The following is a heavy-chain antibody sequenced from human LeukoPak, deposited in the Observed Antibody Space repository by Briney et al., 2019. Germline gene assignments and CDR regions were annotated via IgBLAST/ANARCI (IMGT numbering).Heavy chain of an antibody. CDR3: ARNVDDYYYMDV. J-gene: IGHJ6*03. CDR2: INPSGGST. D-gene: IGHD5-12*01. V-gene: IGHV1-46*01. CDR1: GYTFTSYY. Sequence: ASVKVSCKASGYTFTSYYMHWVRQAPGQGLEWMGIINPSGGSTSYAQKFQGRVTMTRDMSTSTVNMELSSLRSEDTAVYYCARNVDDYYYMDVWGKGTTVTVSS.